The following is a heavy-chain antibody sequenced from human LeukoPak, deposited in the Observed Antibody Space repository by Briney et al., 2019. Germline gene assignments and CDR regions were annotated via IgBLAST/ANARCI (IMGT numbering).Heavy chain of an antibody. CDR2: ISAYNGNT. D-gene: IGHD2-2*02. V-gene: IGHV1-18*01. CDR1: GYTFTSYS. J-gene: IGHJ3*02. Sequence: GASVKVSCKASGYTFTSYSINWVRQAPGQGLESMAWISAYNGNTNYAQKFHGRVTLTRDTSTSTAYMELRSLRSDDTAVYFCARGMSGYTEDPFDIWGQGTVVTVSS. CDR3: ARGMSGYTEDPFDI.